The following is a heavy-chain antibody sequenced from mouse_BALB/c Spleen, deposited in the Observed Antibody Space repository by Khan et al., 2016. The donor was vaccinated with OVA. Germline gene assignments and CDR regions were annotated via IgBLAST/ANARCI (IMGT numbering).Heavy chain of an antibody. J-gene: IGHJ2*01. Sequence: QVQLKESGPGLVAPSQSLSITCTVSGFSLTSYGVHWVRQPPGKGLEWMGVIWAGGSTNYNSALMSRLSISKANSKSQVFLKIISLQTYYTAMYSCARLDDIWVQGTTLTVSS. CDR3: ARLDDI. CDR2: IWAGGST. CDR1: GFSLTSYG. D-gene: IGHD1-3*01. V-gene: IGHV2-9*02.